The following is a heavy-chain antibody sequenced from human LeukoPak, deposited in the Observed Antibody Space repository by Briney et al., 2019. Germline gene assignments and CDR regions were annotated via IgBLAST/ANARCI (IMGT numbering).Heavy chain of an antibody. CDR2: TKEDGSEK. Sequence: GGSLRLSCVGSGFTFSAYEMNWVRQAPGKGLGWVANTKEDGSEKYYVDSVKGRFTISRDNAKNSLYLEMNSLRAEDTAVYYCARDDITGYYYLDGWGQGTLVTVSS. D-gene: IGHD3-9*01. CDR1: GFTFSAYE. V-gene: IGHV3-7*05. J-gene: IGHJ4*02. CDR3: ARDDITGYYYLDG.